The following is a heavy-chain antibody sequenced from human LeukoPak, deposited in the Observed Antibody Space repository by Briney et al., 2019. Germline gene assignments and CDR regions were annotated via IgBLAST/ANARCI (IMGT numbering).Heavy chain of an antibody. CDR1: GFNFRIHD. CDR3: AKEGYYDSSGYYDY. J-gene: IGHJ4*02. D-gene: IGHD3-22*01. V-gene: IGHV3-23*01. CDR2: ISGRNTGT. Sequence: GSLRLSCAASGFNFRIHDMSWVRQAPGKGLEWVSTISGRNTGTYYADSVKGRFTISRDNSKNTLYLQMNSLRAEDTAVYYCAKEGYYDSSGYYDYWGQGTLVTVSS.